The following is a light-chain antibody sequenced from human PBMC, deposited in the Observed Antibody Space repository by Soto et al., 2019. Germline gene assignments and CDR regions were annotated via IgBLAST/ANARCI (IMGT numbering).Light chain of an antibody. V-gene: IGKV3-15*01. J-gene: IGKJ1*01. CDR2: GGS. Sequence: EIVMTQSPDTLSVSPGEGGTLSCRASQSVSRNVAWYQQKPGQAPRLLIYGGSTWVTGIPARFSGSGSGTEFTLTISSLQSEDFAVYYCQQYNNWPPVRTFGQGTKVEIK. CDR1: QSVSRN. CDR3: QQYNNWPPVRT.